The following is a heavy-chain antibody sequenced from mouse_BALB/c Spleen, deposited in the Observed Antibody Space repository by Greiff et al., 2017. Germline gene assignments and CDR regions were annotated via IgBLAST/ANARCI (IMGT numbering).Heavy chain of an antibody. Sequence: QVQLKQSGAELMKPGASVKISCKATGYTFSSYWIEWVKQRPGHGLEWIGEILPGSGSTNYNEKFKGKATFTADTSSNTAYMQLSSLTSEDSAVYYCARSSYGYYFDYWGQGTTLTVSS. CDR1: GYTFSSYW. D-gene: IGHD2-9*01. CDR2: ILPGSGST. CDR3: ARSSYGYYFDY. V-gene: IGHV1-9*01. J-gene: IGHJ2*01.